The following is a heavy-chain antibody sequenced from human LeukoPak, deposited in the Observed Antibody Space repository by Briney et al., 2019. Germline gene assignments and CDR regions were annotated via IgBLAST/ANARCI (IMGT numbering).Heavy chain of an antibody. J-gene: IGHJ4*02. Sequence: SETLSLTCAVYGGSFSGYYWSWIRQPPGKGLEWIGEINHSGSTNYNPSLKGRVTISVDTSKNQFSLKLSSVTAADTAVYYCARGAEACTNGVYYKNFDYSGQGSLVTVSS. CDR1: GGSFSGYY. CDR3: ARGAEACTNGVYYKNFDY. CDR2: INHSGST. D-gene: IGHD2-8*01. V-gene: IGHV4-34*01.